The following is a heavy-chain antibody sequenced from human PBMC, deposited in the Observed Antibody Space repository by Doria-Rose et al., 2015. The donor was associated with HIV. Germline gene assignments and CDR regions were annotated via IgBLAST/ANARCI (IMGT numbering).Heavy chain of an antibody. CDR2: IVSDDER. CDR1: GVSLSSPGMG. CDR3: ARIKSSRWYHKYYFDF. J-gene: IGHJ4*02. V-gene: IGHV2-26*01. Sequence: SGPVLVKPTETLTLTCTVSGVSLSSPGMGVSWIRQPPGKALEWLANIVSDDERSYKTSLKSRLTISRGTSKSQVVLTMTDMDPVDTATYYCARIKSSRWYHKYYFDFRGQGTLVIVTA. D-gene: IGHD6-13*01.